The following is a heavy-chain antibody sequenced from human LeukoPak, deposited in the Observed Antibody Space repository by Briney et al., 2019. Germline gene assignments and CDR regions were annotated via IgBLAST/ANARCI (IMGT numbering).Heavy chain of an antibody. Sequence: SVKVSCKASGGTFSSYAISWVRQTPGQGLEWMGRIIPIFGTANYAQKFQGRVTITTDESTSTAYMELSSLRSEDTAVYYCARDPLGDYVWGSYFDWGQGTLVTVSS. J-gene: IGHJ4*02. V-gene: IGHV1-69*05. CDR2: IIPIFGTA. D-gene: IGHD3-16*01. CDR1: GGTFSSYA. CDR3: ARDPLGDYVWGSYFD.